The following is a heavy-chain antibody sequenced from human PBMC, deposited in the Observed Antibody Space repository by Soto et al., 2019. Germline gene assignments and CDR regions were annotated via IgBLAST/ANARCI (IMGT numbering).Heavy chain of an antibody. Sequence: PSETLSLTCTVSGGSVSGYYWSWIRQSPENGLQWIVYIYDSGTINYNPSLKSRITVSVDTSKNQVSLKLSSVTAADMAVYYCARHYASGTYPLEYWGQGTLLTVSS. CDR1: GGSVSGYY. J-gene: IGHJ4*02. D-gene: IGHD3-10*01. CDR2: IYDSGTI. V-gene: IGHV4-59*08. CDR3: ARHYASGTYPLEY.